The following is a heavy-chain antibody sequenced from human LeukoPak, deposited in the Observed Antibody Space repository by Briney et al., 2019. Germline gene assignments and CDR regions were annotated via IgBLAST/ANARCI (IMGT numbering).Heavy chain of an antibody. J-gene: IGHJ4*02. Sequence: SVNVSCKASGGTFSSYAISWVRQAPGQGLEWMGGIIPIFGTANYTQKFQGIVTITGDKSTSTAYMELSSLRSEDTAVYYGFVGSTQYCSSTSCRRGSIDYWGQGTLVTVSS. V-gene: IGHV1-69*06. CDR3: FVGSTQYCSSTSCRRGSIDY. CDR2: IIPIFGTA. CDR1: GGTFSSYA. D-gene: IGHD2-2*01.